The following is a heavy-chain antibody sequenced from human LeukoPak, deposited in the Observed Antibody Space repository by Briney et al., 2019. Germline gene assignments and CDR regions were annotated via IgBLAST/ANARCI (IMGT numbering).Heavy chain of an antibody. CDR2: IYYSGST. CDR3: ASLAVAGYGMDV. CDR1: GGSISSYY. J-gene: IGHJ6*02. V-gene: IGHV4-59*01. D-gene: IGHD6-19*01. Sequence: SETLSLTCTVSGGSISSYYWSWIRQPPGKGLEWIGCIYYSGSTNYNPSLKSRVTISVDTSKNQFSLKLSSVTAADAAVYYCASLAVAGYGMDVWGQGTTVTVSS.